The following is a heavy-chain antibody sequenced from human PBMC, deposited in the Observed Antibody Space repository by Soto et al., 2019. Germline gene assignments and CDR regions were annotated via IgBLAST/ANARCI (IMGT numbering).Heavy chain of an antibody. J-gene: IGHJ6*02. V-gene: IGHV1-69*02. CDR2: IIPILDIP. Sequence: QVQLVQSGAEVKKPGSSVKVSCKASGGTFSRYTFTWVRQAPGQGLEWMGRIIPILDIPNYAQNFQGRVTITADKPTGTADMELSSLTSDDTAVYYCASHFTGVLVLGTSPPGGDNYGWDVWGQGTTVTVSS. CDR3: ASHFTGVLVLGTSPPGGDNYGWDV. CDR1: GGTFSRYT. D-gene: IGHD2-8*02.